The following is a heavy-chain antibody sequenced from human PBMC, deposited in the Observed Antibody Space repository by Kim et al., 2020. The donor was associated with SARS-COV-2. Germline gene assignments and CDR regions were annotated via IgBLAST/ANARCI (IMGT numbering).Heavy chain of an antibody. Sequence: ASVKVSCKASGYTFTSYGISWVRQAPGQGLEWMGWISAYNGNTNYAQKLQGRVTMTTDTSTSTAYMELRSLRSDDTAVYYCARDSSWYQYYYYGMDVWGQGTTVTVSS. CDR3: ARDSSWYQYYYYGMDV. CDR2: ISAYNGNT. J-gene: IGHJ6*02. CDR1: GYTFTSYG. V-gene: IGHV1-18*01. D-gene: IGHD6-13*01.